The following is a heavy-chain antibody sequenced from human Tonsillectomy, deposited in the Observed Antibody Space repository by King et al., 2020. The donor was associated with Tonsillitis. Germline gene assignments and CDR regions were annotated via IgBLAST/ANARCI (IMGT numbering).Heavy chain of an antibody. CDR3: AKDKVATMPRDVFDF. D-gene: IGHD5-12*01. J-gene: IGHJ3*01. CDR1: GFTFSSYA. CDR2: ISGSGGST. Sequence: VQLVESGGGLVQPGGSPRLSCAASGFTFSSYAMSWVRQAPGKGLEWVSGISGSGGSTYSADSVKGRFTISRDNSKNTLYLQMNSLRVDDTAVYYCAKDKVATMPRDVFDFWGQGTMVTVSS. V-gene: IGHV3-23*04.